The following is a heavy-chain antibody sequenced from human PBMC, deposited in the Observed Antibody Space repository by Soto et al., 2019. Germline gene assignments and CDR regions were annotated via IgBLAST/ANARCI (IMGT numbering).Heavy chain of an antibody. V-gene: IGHV3-30-3*01. CDR1: GFTFSSYA. CDR3: SGYCSGGSCYPIDY. D-gene: IGHD2-15*01. Sequence: QVQLVESGGGVVQPGRSLRLSCAASGFTFSSYAMHWVRQAPGKGLEWVAVILYDGSNKYYADSVKGRFTISRDNSKNTLYLQMNSLRAEDTAVHYCSGYCSGGSCYPIDYWGQGTLVTVSS. J-gene: IGHJ4*02. CDR2: ILYDGSNK.